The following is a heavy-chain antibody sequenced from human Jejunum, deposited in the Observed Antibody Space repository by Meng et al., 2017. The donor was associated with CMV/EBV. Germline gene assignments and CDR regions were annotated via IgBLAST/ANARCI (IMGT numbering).Heavy chain of an antibody. D-gene: IGHD3-10*01. J-gene: IGHJ4*02. CDR2: IYHVGNT. V-gene: IGHV4-30-2*01. CDR3: GRYASGSYRFDY. Sequence: CAISCGSITTGSYSRSWFRQPPGEGLEWIAYIYHVGNTYYSPSLKCRVSISTDTSKNQFSLSLTSVTAADTAVYYCGRYASGSYRFDYWGQGTLVTVSS. CDR1: CGSITTGSYS.